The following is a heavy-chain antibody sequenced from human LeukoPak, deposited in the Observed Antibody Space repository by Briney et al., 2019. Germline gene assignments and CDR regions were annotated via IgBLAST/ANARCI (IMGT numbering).Heavy chain of an antibody. D-gene: IGHD3-10*01. CDR3: ARADTHGVLGWFDS. CDR2: IYTTGST. J-gene: IGHJ5*01. Sequence: NPSETLSLTCSVSGDSISSGSYYWSWIRQPAGKGLEWIGRIYTTGSTNYNPSLKSRVTISVDTSENQFSLRLSSVTAADTAVYYCARADTHGVLGWFDSWGQGTLVTVSS. CDR1: GDSISSGSYY. V-gene: IGHV4-61*02.